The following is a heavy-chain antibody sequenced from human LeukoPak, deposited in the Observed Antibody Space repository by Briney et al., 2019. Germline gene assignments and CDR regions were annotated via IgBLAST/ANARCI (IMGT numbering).Heavy chain of an antibody. CDR3: ARLRTYGDYALNY. D-gene: IGHD4-17*01. V-gene: IGHV5-51*01. Sequence: PGESLKISCRGSGYSFNSFWIGWVRPMPGKGLELMGIIYPGDSDTRYSPSFQGQVAISADKSIRTAYLQWSSLKASDSAMYYCARLRTYGDYALNYWGQGTLVTVSS. CDR2: IYPGDSDT. J-gene: IGHJ4*02. CDR1: GYSFNSFW.